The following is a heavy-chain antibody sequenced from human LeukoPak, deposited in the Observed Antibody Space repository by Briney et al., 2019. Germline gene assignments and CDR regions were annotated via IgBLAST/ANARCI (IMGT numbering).Heavy chain of an antibody. D-gene: IGHD3-9*01. V-gene: IGHV1-2*02. CDR3: ARAVLGHILTVYSPFDY. CDR2: INPKSGGT. J-gene: IGHJ4*02. CDR1: GYTFTCYY. Sequence: ASVKVSCTSSGYTFTCYYMHWVRQAPRQGREGMGCINPKSGGTNYAQKFQVRVTMTRDTCISTAYMELSRLRSYDTAVYYCARAVLGHILTVYSPFDYWGQGTLVSVSS.